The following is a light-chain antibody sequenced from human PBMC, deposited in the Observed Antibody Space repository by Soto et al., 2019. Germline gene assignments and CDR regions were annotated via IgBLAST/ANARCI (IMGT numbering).Light chain of an antibody. CDR1: ETVATN. CDR2: GAS. J-gene: IGKJ4*02. CDR3: QQYFEWPPMT. V-gene: IGKV3-15*01. Sequence: VMTQSPATLSVSPGERATLSCWASETVATNLACYQQKPGQAPRLLISGASTRAAGISHRFRGSASGTEFTLTISSLRSEDSAIYYCQQYFEWPPMTFGEGTKVEI.